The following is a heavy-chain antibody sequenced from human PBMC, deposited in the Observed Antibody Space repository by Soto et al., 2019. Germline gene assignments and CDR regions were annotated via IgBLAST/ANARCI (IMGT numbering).Heavy chain of an antibody. CDR2: VYHNGGA. CDR1: GVSIHNSHSF. CDR3: GRVVEGATRHTDPDS. J-gene: IGHJ5*01. D-gene: IGHD2-21*01. V-gene: IGHV4-39*01. Sequence: PSETLSLTCTVSGVSIHNSHSFWAWIRQPPGKGLEFIGSVYHNGGAHYNSSLKSRVTISVDKAHNQVSLRMRSLTAADTAVYYCGRVVEGATRHTDPDSWGQGILVTVSS.